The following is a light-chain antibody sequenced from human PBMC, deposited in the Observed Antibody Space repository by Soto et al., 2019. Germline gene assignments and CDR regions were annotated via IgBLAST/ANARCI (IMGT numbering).Light chain of an antibody. CDR2: LGS. CDR3: IQALQTPFT. CDR1: QSLLHSSGYYY. Sequence: DLVMTQSPVSLPVTPGEPASISCRSSQSLLHSSGYYYLDWYLQKPGQSPQLLIYLGSSRASGVPDRFSGSGSGTDFTLKISRVEAEDVGIYYCIQALQTPFTFGGGTRVEIK. J-gene: IGKJ4*01. V-gene: IGKV2-28*01.